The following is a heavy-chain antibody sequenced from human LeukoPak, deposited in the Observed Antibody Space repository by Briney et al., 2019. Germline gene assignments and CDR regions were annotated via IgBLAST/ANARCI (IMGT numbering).Heavy chain of an antibody. CDR3: AKSGGYSSGHFDY. CDR1: GLTLNRFD. CDR2: ISGSGGST. V-gene: IGHV3-23*01. D-gene: IGHD6-19*01. Sequence: GGSLRLSCEASGLTLNRFDVSWVRQAPGKGLEWVSAISGSGGSTYYADSVKGRFTISRDNSKNTLYLQMNSLRAEDTAVYYCAKSGGYSSGHFDYWGQGTLVTVSS. J-gene: IGHJ4*02.